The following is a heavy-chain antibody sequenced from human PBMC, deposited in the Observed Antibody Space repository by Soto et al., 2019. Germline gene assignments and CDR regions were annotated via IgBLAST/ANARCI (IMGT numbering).Heavy chain of an antibody. CDR1: GYTFTGYY. CDR3: ARGTSPTAAGEHIDY. Sequence: QVQLVQSGAEVKKPGASVKVSCKASGYTFTGYYMHWVRQAPGQGLEWMGWINPNSGGTNYAQKFQGWVTMTRDTSISTDYMELSRLRSDDTAVYYCARGTSPTAAGEHIDYWGQGTLVTVSS. D-gene: IGHD6-13*01. V-gene: IGHV1-2*04. J-gene: IGHJ4*02. CDR2: INPNSGGT.